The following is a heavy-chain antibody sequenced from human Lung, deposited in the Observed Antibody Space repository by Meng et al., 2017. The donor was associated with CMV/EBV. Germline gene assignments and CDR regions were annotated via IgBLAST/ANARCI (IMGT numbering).Heavy chain of an antibody. CDR3: TRGPMRSWFDP. Sequence: SETXSLTCAVYGGSFSNYYWTWIRQSPGKGLTWIGEIDHNGSPNYSPSLKSRVTMSVDTSNNHFSLKLTSVTAADSGVYYCTRGPMRSWFDPWRQGTLVTVPS. CDR2: IDHNGSP. J-gene: IGHJ5*02. CDR1: GGSFSNYY. V-gene: IGHV4-34*01.